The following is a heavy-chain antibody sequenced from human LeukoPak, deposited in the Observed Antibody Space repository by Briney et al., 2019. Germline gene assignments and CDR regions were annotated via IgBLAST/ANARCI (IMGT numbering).Heavy chain of an antibody. CDR1: GGTFISYA. J-gene: IGHJ4*02. CDR2: IIPIFGTA. V-gene: IGHV1-69*13. D-gene: IGHD3-22*01. Sequence: ASVKVSCKASGGTFISYAISWVRQAPGQGLEWMGGIIPIFGTANYAQKFQGRVTITADESTSTAYMELSSLRSEDTAVYYCAIGRGTDAYYYDSSGYPYLDYWGQGTLVTVSS. CDR3: AIGRGTDAYYYDSSGYPYLDY.